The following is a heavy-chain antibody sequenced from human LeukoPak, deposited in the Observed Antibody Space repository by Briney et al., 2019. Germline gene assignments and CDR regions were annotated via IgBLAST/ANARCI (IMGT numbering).Heavy chain of an antibody. J-gene: IGHJ4*02. CDR3: ARCYYDSSGYSSGLDY. D-gene: IGHD3-22*01. Sequence: ASVKVSCKASGGTFSSYAISWVRQAPGQGLEWMGIINPSGGSTSYAQKFQGRVTMTRDTSTSTVYMELSSLRSEDTAVYYCARCYYDSSGYSSGLDYWGQGTLVTVSS. CDR1: GGTFSSYA. V-gene: IGHV1-46*01. CDR2: INPSGGST.